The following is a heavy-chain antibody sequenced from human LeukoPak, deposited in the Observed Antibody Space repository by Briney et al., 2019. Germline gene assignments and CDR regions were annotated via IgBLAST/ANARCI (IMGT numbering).Heavy chain of an antibody. CDR3: ARWAAAAKFRWFDP. CDR1: GGSVSSGSYY. CDR2: IYYSGST. Sequence: KPSETLSLTCTVSGGSVSSGSYYWSWIRQPPGKGLDWFGHIYYSGSTNYNPSLKSRVTISVDTSKNQYSLKLSSVTAADTAVYYCARWAAAAKFRWFDPWGQGTLVTVSS. D-gene: IGHD6-13*01. J-gene: IGHJ5*02. V-gene: IGHV4-61*01.